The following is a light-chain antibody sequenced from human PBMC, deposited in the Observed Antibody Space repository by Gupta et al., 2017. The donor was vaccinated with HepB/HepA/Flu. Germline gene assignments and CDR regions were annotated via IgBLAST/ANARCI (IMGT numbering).Light chain of an antibody. CDR3: QHYGGSPL. CDR1: QSVSSRY. J-gene: IGKJ5*01. V-gene: IGKV3-20*01. CDR2: GAS. Sequence: EIVLTQSPGTLSLSPGERATLSCRASQSVSSRYLAWYQQKPGQAPRLLLYGASSRATGVPDRFSGSGSGTDFTLTISRLEPEDFGVYYLQHYGGSPLFGQGTRLEIK.